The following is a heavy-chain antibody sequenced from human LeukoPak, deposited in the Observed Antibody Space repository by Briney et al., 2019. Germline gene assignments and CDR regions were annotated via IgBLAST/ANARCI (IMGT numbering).Heavy chain of an antibody. CDR3: ARIGYCSSTSCADP. CDR1: RGSISSGDYY. J-gene: IGHJ5*02. Sequence: PSQTLSLTCTVSRGSISSGDYYWSWVRQPPGKGLEWIGEINHSGSTNYNPSLKSRVTISVDTSKNQFSLKLSSVTAADTAVYYCARIGYCSSTSCADPWGQGTLVTVSS. D-gene: IGHD2-2*01. V-gene: IGHV4-30-4*01. CDR2: INHSGST.